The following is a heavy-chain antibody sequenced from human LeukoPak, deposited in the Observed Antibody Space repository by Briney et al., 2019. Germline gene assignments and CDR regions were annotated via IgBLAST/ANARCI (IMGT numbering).Heavy chain of an antibody. CDR1: GFTFSSNS. Sequence: GGSLRLSCAASGFTFSSNSMHWVRQAPGKGLEWVSLISNDGTNKYYGDSVKGRFTVSRDNSKNTLYLQMNSLRADDTAVYYCARGYTPSGDYGRCGYWGQGTLVTVSS. CDR3: ARGYTPSGDYGRCGY. J-gene: IGHJ4*02. CDR2: ISNDGTNK. V-gene: IGHV3-30*04. D-gene: IGHD4-17*01.